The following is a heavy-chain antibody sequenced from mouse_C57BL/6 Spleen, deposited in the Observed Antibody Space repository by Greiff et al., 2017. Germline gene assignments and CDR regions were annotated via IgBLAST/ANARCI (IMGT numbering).Heavy chain of an antibody. Sequence: QVQLQQPGAELVKPGASVKMSCKASGYTFTSYWITWVKQRPGQGLEWIGDIYPGSGSTNYNEKFKSKATLTVDTSSSTAYMQLSSLTSEDSAVYCCAREGEMDGYCRRDYWGQGTSVTGSS. D-gene: IGHD2-3*01. CDR3: AREGEMDGYCRRDY. CDR1: GYTFTSYW. V-gene: IGHV1-55*01. CDR2: IYPGSGST. J-gene: IGHJ4*01.